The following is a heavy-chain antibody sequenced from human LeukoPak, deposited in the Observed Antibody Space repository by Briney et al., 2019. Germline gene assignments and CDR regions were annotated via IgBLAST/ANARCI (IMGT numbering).Heavy chain of an antibody. J-gene: IGHJ4*02. D-gene: IGHD5-18*01. CDR1: GFTFSSYA. CDR3: AKDLYRVTAMVQVVVYFDY. V-gene: IGHV3-23*01. Sequence: PGGSLRLSCAASGFTFSSYAMSWVRQAPGKGLEWVSAISGSGGSTYYADSVKGRFTISRDNSKNTLYLQMNSLRAEDTAVYYCAKDLYRVTAMVQVVVYFDYWGQGTLVTVSS. CDR2: ISGSGGST.